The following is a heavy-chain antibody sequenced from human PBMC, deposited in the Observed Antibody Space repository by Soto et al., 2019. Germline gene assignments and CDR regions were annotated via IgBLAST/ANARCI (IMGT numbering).Heavy chain of an antibody. CDR3: AKDLQDSSGHCLYY. J-gene: IGHJ4*02. V-gene: IGHV3-30*18. CDR1: GFTFSSYG. Sequence: ASGFTFSSYGMHWVRQAPGKGLEWVAVISYDGSNKYYADSVKGRFTISRDNSKNTLYLQMNSLRAEDTAVYYCAKDLQDSSGHCLYYWAQGTLVPVSS. D-gene: IGHD3-22*01. CDR2: ISYDGSNK.